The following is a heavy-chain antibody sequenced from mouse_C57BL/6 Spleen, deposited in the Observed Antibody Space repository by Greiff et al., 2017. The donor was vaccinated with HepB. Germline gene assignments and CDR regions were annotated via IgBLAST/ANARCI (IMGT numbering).Heavy chain of an antibody. CDR1: GYAFSSSW. V-gene: IGHV1-82*01. CDR3: ARDGGNYLYAMDY. J-gene: IGHJ4*01. Sequence: VQLQQSGPELVKPGASVKISCKASGYAFSSSWMNWVKQRPGKGLEWIGRIYPGDGDTNYNGKFKGKATLTADKTSSTAYMQLSSLTSEDSAVYICARDGGNYLYAMDYWGQGTSVTVSS. D-gene: IGHD2-1*01. CDR2: IYPGDGDT.